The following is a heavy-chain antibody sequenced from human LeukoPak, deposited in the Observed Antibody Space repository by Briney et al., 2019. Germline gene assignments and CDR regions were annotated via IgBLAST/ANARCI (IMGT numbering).Heavy chain of an antibody. CDR2: ISWNSGSI. V-gene: IGHV3-9*01. D-gene: IGHD4-17*01. CDR1: GFTFDDYA. CDR3: ARLGGGTTVTT. J-gene: IGHJ5*02. Sequence: GGSLRLSCAASGFTFDDYAMHWVRQAPGKGPEWVSGISWNSGSIGYADSVKGRFTISRDNAKNSLYLQMNSLRAEDTALYYCARLGGGTTVTTWGQGTLVTVSS.